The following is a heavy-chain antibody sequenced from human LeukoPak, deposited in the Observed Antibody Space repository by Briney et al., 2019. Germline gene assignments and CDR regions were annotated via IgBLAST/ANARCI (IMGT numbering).Heavy chain of an antibody. V-gene: IGHV3-21*01. CDR2: ISSSSSYI. D-gene: IGHD3-22*01. J-gene: IGHJ4*02. Sequence: GGSLRLSCAASGFIFSSYSMNWVRQAPGKGLEWVSSISSSSSYIYYADSVKGRFTISRDNAKNSLYLQMNSLRAEDTAVYYCARRPGYYDSSGYPTDYWGQGTLVTVSS. CDR3: ARRPGYYDSSGYPTDY. CDR1: GFIFSSYS.